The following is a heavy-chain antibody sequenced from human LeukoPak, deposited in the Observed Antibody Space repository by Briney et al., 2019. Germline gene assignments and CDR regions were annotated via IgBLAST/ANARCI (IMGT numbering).Heavy chain of an antibody. J-gene: IGHJ4*02. CDR3: ARDKTPGYSTGHFDS. CDR2: IIPIFGTV. Sequence: GASVKVSCKASGGTFSNYAISWVRQAPGQGLEWMGGIIPIFGTVNYAQKFQDRVTIIADEFTSTAYMELSSLRSEDTALYYCARDKTPGYSTGHFDSWGQGTLVTVSS. CDR1: GGTFSNYA. D-gene: IGHD2-8*02. V-gene: IGHV1-69*13.